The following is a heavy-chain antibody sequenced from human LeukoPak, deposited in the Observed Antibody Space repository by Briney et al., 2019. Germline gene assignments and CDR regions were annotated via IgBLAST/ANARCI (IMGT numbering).Heavy chain of an antibody. Sequence: PGGSLRLSCAASGFTFSAYWMHWVRQAPGKGLVWVSRINSDGSSRTYADSVKGRFTITRDNAKNTLYLQMNSLTTDDTAFYFCAKELDTMFFDYWGQGALVTVSS. CDR3: AKELDTMFFDY. CDR1: GFTFSAYW. CDR2: INSDGSSR. V-gene: IGHV3-74*01. J-gene: IGHJ4*02. D-gene: IGHD3-10*02.